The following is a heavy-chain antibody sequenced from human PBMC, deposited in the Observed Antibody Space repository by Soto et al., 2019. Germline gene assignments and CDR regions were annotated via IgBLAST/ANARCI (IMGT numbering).Heavy chain of an antibody. CDR3: AKDSSSGWFRYFDY. Sequence: EVQLLESGGGLVQPGGSLRLSCAASGFTFDDYAMHWVRQAPGKGLEWVSGISWNSGSIGYADSVKGRFTISRDNAKNSLYLQMNSLRAEDTALYYCAKDSSSGWFRYFDYWGQGTLVTVSS. CDR1: GFTFDDYA. J-gene: IGHJ4*02. CDR2: ISWNSGSI. V-gene: IGHV3-9*01. D-gene: IGHD6-19*01.